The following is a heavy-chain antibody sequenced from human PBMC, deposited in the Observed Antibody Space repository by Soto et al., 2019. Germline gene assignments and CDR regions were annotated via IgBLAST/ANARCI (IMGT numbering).Heavy chain of an antibody. CDR1: GFTFSNAW. Sequence: VQLVESGGGVVQPGRSLRLSCAASGFTFSNAWMSWVRQAPGKGLEWVGRIKSKTDGGTTDYAATVKGRFTISRDDTKYTLYLQMNSLKPEDTAVDYCTTQPWEPDDYWGQGTLVTVSS. V-gene: IGHV3-15*01. D-gene: IGHD1-26*01. CDR3: TTQPWEPDDY. J-gene: IGHJ4*02. CDR2: IKSKTDGGTT.